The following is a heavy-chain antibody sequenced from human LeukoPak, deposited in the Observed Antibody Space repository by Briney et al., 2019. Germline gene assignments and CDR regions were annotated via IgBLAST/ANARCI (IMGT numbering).Heavy chain of an antibody. V-gene: IGHV3-48*03. CDR1: GFTFSSYE. CDR2: ISSSGSTI. D-gene: IGHD2-2*01. Sequence: GGSLGLSCAASGFTFSSYEMNWVRQAPGKGLEWVSYISSSGSTIYYADSVKGRFTISRDNAKNSLYLQMNSLRAEDTAVYYCARVVVPAAMNYWGQGTLVTVSS. J-gene: IGHJ4*02. CDR3: ARVVVPAAMNY.